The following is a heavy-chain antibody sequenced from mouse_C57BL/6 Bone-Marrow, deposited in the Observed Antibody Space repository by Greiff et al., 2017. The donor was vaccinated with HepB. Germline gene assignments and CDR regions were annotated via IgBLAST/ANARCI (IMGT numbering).Heavy chain of an antibody. CDR3: ARPELGPWFAY. D-gene: IGHD4-1*01. CDR1: GFTFSSYG. V-gene: IGHV5-6*01. Sequence: DVQLVESGGDLVKPGGSLKLSCAASGFTFSSYGMSWVRQTPDKRLEWVATISSGGSYTYYPDSVKGRFTISRDNAKNTLYLQMSSLKSEDTAMYYCARPELGPWFAYWGQGTLVTVSA. J-gene: IGHJ3*01. CDR2: ISSGGSYT.